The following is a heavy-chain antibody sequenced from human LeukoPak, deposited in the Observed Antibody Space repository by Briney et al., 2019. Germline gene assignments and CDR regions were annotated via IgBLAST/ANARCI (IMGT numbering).Heavy chain of an antibody. J-gene: IGHJ4*02. CDR1: GFTFSSYG. V-gene: IGHV3-30*02. CDR2: IRNDDTSK. D-gene: IGHD3-16*01. Sequence: SGRSLRLSCAASGFTFSSYGMHWVRQAPGKGLEWVAFIRNDDTSKYFADSVKGRFTISRNNSKNTLYLQMNSLRVEDTAVYYCAKDRLAYYFDYWGQGTLVTVSS. CDR3: AKDRLAYYFDY.